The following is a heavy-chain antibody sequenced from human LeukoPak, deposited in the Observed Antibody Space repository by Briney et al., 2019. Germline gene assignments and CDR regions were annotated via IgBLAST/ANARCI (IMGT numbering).Heavy chain of an antibody. CDR2: IKQDGSER. V-gene: IGHV3-7*03. J-gene: IGHJ4*02. D-gene: IGHD4-17*01. CDR1: GFTFSNSW. Sequence: GGSLRLSCAASGFTFSNSWMKWVRQAPGKGLEWVASIKQDGSERYYVDSVKGRFTISRDNAKNSLYLQMNSLRAEDTAVYYCTLGGYYGDYCHYWGQGTLVTVSS. CDR3: TLGGYYGDYCHY.